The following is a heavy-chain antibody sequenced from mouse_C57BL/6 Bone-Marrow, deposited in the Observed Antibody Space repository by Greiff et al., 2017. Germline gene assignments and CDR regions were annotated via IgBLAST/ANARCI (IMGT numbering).Heavy chain of an antibody. J-gene: IGHJ4*01. D-gene: IGHD5-1*01. Sequence: VQLQQSGPELVKPGASVTISCKASGYAFSSSWMNWVKQRPGKGLEWIGRISPGDGDTNYNGKFKGKATLTADNSSSTAYMQLSSLTSEDSAVYFCARTYPGYYAMDYWGQGTSVTVSS. CDR1: GYAFSSSW. V-gene: IGHV1-82*01. CDR2: ISPGDGDT. CDR3: ARTYPGYYAMDY.